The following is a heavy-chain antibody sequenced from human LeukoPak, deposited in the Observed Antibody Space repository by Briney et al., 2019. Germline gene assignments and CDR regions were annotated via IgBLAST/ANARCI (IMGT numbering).Heavy chain of an antibody. CDR2: IYPGDSET. V-gene: IGHV5-51*01. CDR3: ARQGGDEADAFDI. Sequence: GESLEISCKGSGYSFTSYWIGWVRQMPGKGLEWMGIIYPGDSETRYSPSFQGQVTISADKSISTAYLQWSSLKASDTAMYYCARQGGDEADAFDIWGQGTMVTVSS. CDR1: GYSFTSYW. D-gene: IGHD2-21*01. J-gene: IGHJ3*02.